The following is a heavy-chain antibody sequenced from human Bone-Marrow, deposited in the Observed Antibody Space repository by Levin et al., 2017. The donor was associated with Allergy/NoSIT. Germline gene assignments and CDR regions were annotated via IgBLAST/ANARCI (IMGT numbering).Heavy chain of an antibody. CDR1: GGSFSGYY. V-gene: IGHV4-34*01. CDR2: INHSGST. Sequence: SETLSLTCAVYGGSFSGYYWSWIRQPPGKGLEWIGEINHSGSTNYNPSLKSRVTISVDTSKNQFSLKLSSVTAADTAVYYCARGHYYYYGMDVWGQGTTVTVSS. J-gene: IGHJ6*02. CDR3: ARGHYYYYGMDV.